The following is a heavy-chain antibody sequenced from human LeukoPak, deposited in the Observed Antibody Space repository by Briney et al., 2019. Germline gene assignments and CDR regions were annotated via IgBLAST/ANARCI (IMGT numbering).Heavy chain of an antibody. V-gene: IGHV1-69*05. CDR3: ARVDRYSSGLDY. Sequence: SVKVSCKASGGTFSSYAISWVRQAPGQGLEWMGRIIPIFGTANYAQKFQGRVTITTDESTNTAYMELSSLRSEDTAVYYCARVDRYSSGLDYWGQGTLVTVSS. D-gene: IGHD6-19*01. J-gene: IGHJ4*02. CDR1: GGTFSSYA. CDR2: IIPIFGTA.